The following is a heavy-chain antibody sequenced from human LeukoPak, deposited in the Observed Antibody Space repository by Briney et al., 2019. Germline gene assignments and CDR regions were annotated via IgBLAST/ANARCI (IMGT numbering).Heavy chain of an antibody. D-gene: IGHD4-23*01. V-gene: IGHV4-34*01. Sequence: PGGSLRLSCAASGFTFSSYAMSWVRQAPGKGLEWIGEINHSGSTNYNPSLKSRVTISVDTSKNQFSLKLSSVTAADTAVYYCARVFPWVTAFDYWGQGTLVTVSS. J-gene: IGHJ4*02. CDR3: ARVFPWVTAFDY. CDR2: INHSGST. CDR1: GFTFSSYA.